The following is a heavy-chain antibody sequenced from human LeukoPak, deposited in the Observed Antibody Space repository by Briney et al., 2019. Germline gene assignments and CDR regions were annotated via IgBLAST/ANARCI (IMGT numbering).Heavy chain of an antibody. CDR3: ASSSSGWDEIDY. CDR1: GFTFSDYY. Sequence: GGSLRLSCAASGFTFSDYYMSWIRQAPGKGLEWVSHISSSGSTIYYADSVKGRFTISRDNAKNSLYLQMNSLRAEDTAVYYCASSSSGWDEIDYWGQGTLVTVSS. CDR2: ISSSGSTI. D-gene: IGHD6-19*01. J-gene: IGHJ4*02. V-gene: IGHV3-11*01.